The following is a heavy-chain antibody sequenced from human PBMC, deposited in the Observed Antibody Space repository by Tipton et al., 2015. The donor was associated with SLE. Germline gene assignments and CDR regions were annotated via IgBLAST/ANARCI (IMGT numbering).Heavy chain of an antibody. D-gene: IGHD6-19*01. CDR2: IYFSGTT. CDR1: GGSINNSGFY. Sequence: TLSLTCTVSGGSINNSGFYWGWVRQPPGKGLEWIGTIYFSGTTYYNPSLESRVTISVDTSKNQFSLKLKSVTAADTAVYYCARGRIAVAGNHFDYWGQGTLVTVSS. J-gene: IGHJ4*02. CDR3: ARGRIAVAGNHFDY. V-gene: IGHV4-39*07.